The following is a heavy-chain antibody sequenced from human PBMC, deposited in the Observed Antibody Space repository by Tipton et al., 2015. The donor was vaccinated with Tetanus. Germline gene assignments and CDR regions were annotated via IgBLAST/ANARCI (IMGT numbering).Heavy chain of an antibody. CDR1: GGSVSSGSYY. CDR2: IYYSGST. V-gene: IGHV4-61*01. CDR3: ARASPGGTQRRNWVDP. J-gene: IGHJ5*02. Sequence: TLSLTCTVSGGSVSSGSYYWSWIRQPPGKGLEWIGYIYYSGSTNYNPSLKSRVTISVDTSKNQFSLKLSSVTAADTAVYYCARASPGGTQRRNWVDPWGQGTLVTVSS. D-gene: IGHD2-15*01.